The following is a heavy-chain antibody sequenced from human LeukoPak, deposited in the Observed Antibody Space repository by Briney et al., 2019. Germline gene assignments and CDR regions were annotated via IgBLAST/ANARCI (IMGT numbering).Heavy chain of an antibody. J-gene: IGHJ4*02. Sequence: GGSLRLSCAASGFTFSSYPMSWVRQAPGKGLEWVSAISGSGGDTYYADSVKGRFTISRDNAKNSLYLQMNSLRAEDTAVYYCARIGEGGDPYFDYWGQGTLVTVSS. CDR1: GFTFSSYP. V-gene: IGHV3-23*01. D-gene: IGHD2-21*01. CDR2: ISGSGGDT. CDR3: ARIGEGGDPYFDY.